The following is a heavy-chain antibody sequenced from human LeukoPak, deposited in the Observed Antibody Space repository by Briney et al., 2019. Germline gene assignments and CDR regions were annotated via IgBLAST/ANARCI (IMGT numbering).Heavy chain of an antibody. CDR2: INAYNGNT. Sequence: GASVKVSCKASGYTFNTYGISWVRQAPGQGLEWMGWINAYNGNTNYAQALQGRVTMTTDTSTSTAYMELRSLRSDDTAVYYCARDRESQLLEGPDCWGQGTLVTVSS. D-gene: IGHD2-2*01. V-gene: IGHV1-18*01. CDR1: GYTFNTYG. J-gene: IGHJ4*02. CDR3: ARDRESQLLEGPDC.